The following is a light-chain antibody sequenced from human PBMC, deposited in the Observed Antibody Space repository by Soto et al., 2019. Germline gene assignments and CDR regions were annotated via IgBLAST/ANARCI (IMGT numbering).Light chain of an antibody. J-gene: IGKJ1*01. CDR3: QQRSTWPPWT. Sequence: EIVLTQSPATLSLSPGERATRYCRASQSVSNYLAWYQHKPGQAPRLLIYTASSRATGIPARFSGSGSGTDFTLTISSLEPEDFAVYYCQQRSTWPPWTFGQGTKVEVK. V-gene: IGKV3-11*01. CDR2: TAS. CDR1: QSVSNY.